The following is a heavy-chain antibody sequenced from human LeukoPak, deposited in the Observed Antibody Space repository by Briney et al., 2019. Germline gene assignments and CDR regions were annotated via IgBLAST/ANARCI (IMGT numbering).Heavy chain of an antibody. Sequence: GGSLRLSCAASGFTFSSSAMTWVRQAPGKGLEWVSAISGRGGSTHYTDSVKGRFTISRDNSKNTVYLQMNSLRAEDTAVYYCAKAPAVAGFLIWFDPWGQGTLVTVSS. CDR1: GFTFSSSA. J-gene: IGHJ5*02. CDR2: ISGRGGST. CDR3: AKAPAVAGFLIWFDP. D-gene: IGHD6-19*01. V-gene: IGHV3-23*01.